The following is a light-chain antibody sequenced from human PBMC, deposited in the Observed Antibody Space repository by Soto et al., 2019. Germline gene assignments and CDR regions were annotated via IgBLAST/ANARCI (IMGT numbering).Light chain of an antibody. CDR1: QGIITY. Sequence: IQLTQSPSSLSASVGDSVTITCRARQGIITYLAWYQQKPGKAPNLLIYGSSTLQSGVPLRFIGSGSGTDFTRTINSLQAEDFATDYWQQTRSYPSTCGGGTKVDIK. CDR3: QQTRSYPST. V-gene: IGKV1-9*01. CDR2: GSS. J-gene: IGKJ4*01.